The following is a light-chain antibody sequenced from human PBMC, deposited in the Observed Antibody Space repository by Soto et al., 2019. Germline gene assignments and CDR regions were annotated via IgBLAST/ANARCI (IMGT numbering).Light chain of an antibody. CDR1: QSVSSNS. Sequence: EIVLTQSPGTLSLSPGERVTLSCRASQSVSSNSLAWYLQKPGQAPRLLIYGASSRATGIPDRFSGSGSGTDFTLTISRLEPEDFAVYYCQQYGSSPPNTFGQGTKVDIK. CDR2: GAS. V-gene: IGKV3-20*01. J-gene: IGKJ2*01. CDR3: QQYGSSPPNT.